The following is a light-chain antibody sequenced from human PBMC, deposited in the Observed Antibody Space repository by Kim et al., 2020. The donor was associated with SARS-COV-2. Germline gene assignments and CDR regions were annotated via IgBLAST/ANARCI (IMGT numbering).Light chain of an antibody. J-gene: IGLJ3*02. V-gene: IGLV3-9*01. Sequence: VALGQTASITCGGDNIGSKHVHWYQQKAGQATVLVIYRDSSRPAEIPERFSGSNSGNTATLTVSRAQAGDEADYYCQVWDNNTWVFGAGTQLTVL. CDR1: NIGSKH. CDR3: QVWDNNTWV. CDR2: RDS.